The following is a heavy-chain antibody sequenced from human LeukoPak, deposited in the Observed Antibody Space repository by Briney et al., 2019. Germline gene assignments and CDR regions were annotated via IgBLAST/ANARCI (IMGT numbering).Heavy chain of an antibody. J-gene: IGHJ3*02. CDR2: IYYSGST. D-gene: IGHD1-14*01. Sequence: SETLSLTCTVSGGSICSYYWRWIPQPPGKGLEWIGYIYYSGSTNNNPSLSGRVIIPVHTTQKQFPLTVSSVTDADTAVYYFARHEAETNDALDIGGQRTMVTVS. CDR1: GGSICSYY. V-gene: IGHV4-59*08. CDR3: ARHEAETNDALDI.